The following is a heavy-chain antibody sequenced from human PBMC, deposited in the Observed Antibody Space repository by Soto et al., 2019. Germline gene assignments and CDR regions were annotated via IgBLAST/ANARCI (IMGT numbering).Heavy chain of an antibody. Sequence: SVKVSCKASGGTFSSYAISWVRQAPGQGLEWMGGIIPIFGSTNYAQKFQGRVTITADESTSTAYMELSSLRSEDTAVYYCARGGLRFLDCAMDVWGQGTTVTV. J-gene: IGHJ6*02. CDR3: ARGGLRFLDCAMDV. CDR1: GGTFSSYA. V-gene: IGHV1-69*13. CDR2: IIPIFGST. D-gene: IGHD3-3*01.